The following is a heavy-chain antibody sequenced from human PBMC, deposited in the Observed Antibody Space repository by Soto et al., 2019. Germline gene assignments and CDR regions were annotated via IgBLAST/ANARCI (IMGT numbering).Heavy chain of an antibody. CDR3: ARDKRDLRFLEWSYYFDY. CDR1: GFTFSGYG. V-gene: IGHV3-30*19. CDR2: ISYDGSNK. D-gene: IGHD3-3*01. Sequence: GGSLRLSCAASGFTFSGYGMHWVRQAPGKGLEWVAVISYDGSNKYYADSVKGRFTISRDSSKNTLYLQMNSLRAEDTAVYYCARDKRDLRFLEWSYYFDYWGQGTLVTVSS. J-gene: IGHJ4*02.